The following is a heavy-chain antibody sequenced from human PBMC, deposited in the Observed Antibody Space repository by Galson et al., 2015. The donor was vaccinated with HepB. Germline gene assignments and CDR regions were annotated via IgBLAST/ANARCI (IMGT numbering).Heavy chain of an antibody. CDR3: ARDLENYYDGSGY. V-gene: IGHV3-7*01. D-gene: IGHD3-22*01. J-gene: IGHJ4*02. Sequence: SLRLSCAGSGFTFSRYWMSWVRQAPGKGLEWVANIKQGGSEKYYVDSVKGRFTISRDNAKNSLYLQMNSLRAEDTAVYYCARDLENYYDGSGYWGQGTLVTVSS. CDR1: GFTFSRYW. CDR2: IKQGGSEK.